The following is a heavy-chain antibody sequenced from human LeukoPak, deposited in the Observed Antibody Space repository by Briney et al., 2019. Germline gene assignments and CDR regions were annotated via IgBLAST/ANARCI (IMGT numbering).Heavy chain of an antibody. CDR1: GFTFSSYA. J-gene: IGHJ4*02. V-gene: IGHV3-30*04. D-gene: IGHD5-24*01. Sequence: GSLRLSFSASGFTFSSYAMHWVRQAPGKGLEWVAVISYDGGYKYYADSVKGRFTISRDNSKNTLSLQMNSLRAEDTSVYYCARGQRRHIDMAPSFDYWGQGTLVTVSS. CDR3: ARGQRRHIDMAPSFDY. CDR2: ISYDGGYK.